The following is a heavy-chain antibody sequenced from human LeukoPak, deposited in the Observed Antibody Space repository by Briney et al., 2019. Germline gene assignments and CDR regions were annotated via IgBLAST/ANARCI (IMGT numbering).Heavy chain of an antibody. CDR3: ARAGIQLEYYFDY. D-gene: IGHD5-18*01. V-gene: IGHV4-30-2*01. CDR1: GGSITYGGYS. Sequence: SQTLSLTCTVSGGSITYGGYSWSWIRQPPGKAPVWIGYIYHSGTTYYNPSLKSRVTISVDTSKNQFSLKLSSVTAADTAVYYCARAGIQLEYYFDYWGQGTLVTVSS. J-gene: IGHJ4*02. CDR2: IYHSGTT.